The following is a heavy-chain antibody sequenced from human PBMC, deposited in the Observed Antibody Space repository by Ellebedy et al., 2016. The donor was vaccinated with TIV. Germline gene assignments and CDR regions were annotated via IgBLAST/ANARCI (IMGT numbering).Heavy chain of an antibody. Sequence: GESLKISCKGSGYSFTSYWISRVRQMPGTGLEWMGRIDPSDSYTNYSPSFQGHVTISIDKSSSTAYLQWSSLKASDTAMYYCARHLGETFDYWGQGTLVTVSS. V-gene: IGHV5-10-1*01. J-gene: IGHJ4*02. CDR1: GYSFTSYW. D-gene: IGHD2-21*01. CDR2: IDPSDSYT. CDR3: ARHLGETFDY.